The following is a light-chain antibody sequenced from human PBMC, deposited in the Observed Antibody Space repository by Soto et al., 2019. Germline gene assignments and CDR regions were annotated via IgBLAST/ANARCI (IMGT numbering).Light chain of an antibody. CDR3: QQRSNWPLT. J-gene: IGKJ4*02. CDR1: QSVSRY. V-gene: IGKV3-11*01. Sequence: EIVLTQSPATLSLSPGARATLSSRASQSVSRYLAWSQQKPGQAPRLLIYDASNRATGIPARFSGSGSGTDFTLTISSLEPEDFAVYYCQQRSNWPLTFGGGTKVEIK. CDR2: DAS.